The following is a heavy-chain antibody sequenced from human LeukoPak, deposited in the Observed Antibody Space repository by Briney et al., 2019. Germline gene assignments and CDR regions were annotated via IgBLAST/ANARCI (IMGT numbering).Heavy chain of an antibody. V-gene: IGHV4-59*03. CDR2: IHYSGSS. CDR3: ALAPNSNWFDF. J-gene: IGHJ5*01. Sequence: SETLSLTCTVSGDSTSNCYWNWIRQSPGKGLEWIGNIHYSGSSVYNPSLKSRCTISIDTSRRQFFLKLNSVTAADTAVYFCALAPNSNWFDFWGPGTLVTVSS. D-gene: IGHD2-8*01. CDR1: GDSTSNCY.